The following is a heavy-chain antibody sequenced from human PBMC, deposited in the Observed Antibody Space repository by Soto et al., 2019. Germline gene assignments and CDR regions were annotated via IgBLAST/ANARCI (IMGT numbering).Heavy chain of an antibody. J-gene: IGHJ4*02. D-gene: IGHD5-18*01. CDR1: GYTFTTYG. Sequence: QVQLVQSGAEVKKPGASVTVSCKVSGYTFTTYGISWVRQAPGQGLEWMGWISTSNGGTNYAQNLKGRVTMTTDTSTSTGYLELRSLRSDDTAVYYCARDVGNGFGYGYGYWGQGTLVTVSS. V-gene: IGHV1-18*01. CDR3: ARDVGNGFGYGYGY. CDR2: ISTSNGGT.